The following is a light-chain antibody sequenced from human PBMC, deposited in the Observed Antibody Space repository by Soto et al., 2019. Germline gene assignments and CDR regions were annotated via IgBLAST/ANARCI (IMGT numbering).Light chain of an antibody. Sequence: DIQMTQSPSSLSASVGDRVTITCQASQDIGNFLNWYQQKPGKAPKLLIYDASNLETGGSSRFSGSGSGTDFTSTLSSLQPEDIATYYCQQYDNRPPFTFGPGTKVHIK. CDR2: DAS. J-gene: IGKJ3*01. V-gene: IGKV1-33*01. CDR3: QQYDNRPPFT. CDR1: QDIGNF.